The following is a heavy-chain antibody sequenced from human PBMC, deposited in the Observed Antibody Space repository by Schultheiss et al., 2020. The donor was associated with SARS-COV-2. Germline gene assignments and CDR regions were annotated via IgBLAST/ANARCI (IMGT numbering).Heavy chain of an antibody. CDR3: ARIETYYYAMDV. CDR1: GGSISSYY. Sequence: SQTLSLTCTVSGGSISSYYWSWIRQPPGKGLEWIGSIYHSGSTYYNPSLKSRVTISLDTSKNQFSLKLTSVTAADTAVYYCARIETYYYAMDVWGQGTTVTVSS. V-gene: IGHV4-59*08. CDR2: IYHSGST. J-gene: IGHJ6*02.